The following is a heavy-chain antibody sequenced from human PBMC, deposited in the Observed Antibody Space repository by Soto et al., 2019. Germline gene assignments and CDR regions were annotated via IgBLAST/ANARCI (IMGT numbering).Heavy chain of an antibody. J-gene: IGHJ6*02. CDR2: ISSSSSYI. CDR3: ARDLLRSGSYLGYYGMDV. CDR1: GFTFSSYS. V-gene: IGHV3-21*01. Sequence: EVQLVESGGGLVKPGGSLRLSCAASGFTFSSYSMNWVRQAPGKGLEWVSSISSSSSYIYYADSVKGRFTISRDNAKNSLYLQMNSLRAEDTAVYYCARDLLRSGSYLGYYGMDVWGQGTTVTVSS. D-gene: IGHD1-26*01.